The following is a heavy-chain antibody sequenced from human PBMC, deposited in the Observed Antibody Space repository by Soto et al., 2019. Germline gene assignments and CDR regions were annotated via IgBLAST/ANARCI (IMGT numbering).Heavy chain of an antibody. D-gene: IGHD2-15*01. V-gene: IGHV3-21*01. CDR3: ARVRSGGSGYFDY. Sequence: EVHLVESGGGLVKPGGSLRLSCAASGFTFSIYTMTWVHQAPGRGLEWVSSISDTSSHIYYSDSVEGRFTVSRDNAKNSLYLQVNSLSAEDTAVYYCARVRSGGSGYFDYWGQGTLVTVSS. CDR1: GFTFSIYT. CDR2: ISDTSSHI. J-gene: IGHJ4*02.